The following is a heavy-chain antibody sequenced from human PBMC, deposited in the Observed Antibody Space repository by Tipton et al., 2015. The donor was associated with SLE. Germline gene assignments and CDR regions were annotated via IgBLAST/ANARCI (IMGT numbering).Heavy chain of an antibody. CDR3: GRARIGMGYVFDI. CDR1: RYSISSGYC. V-gene: IGHV4-38-2*02. CDR2: FYHSGNT. D-gene: IGHD1-26*01. J-gene: IGHJ3*02. Sequence: TLSLTCIVSRYSISSGYCWGWMRQAPGKELEWVGSFYHSGNTYYNPSLTSRVTISADTSKNQFSLRLTSVAAADTALYYCGRARIGMGYVFDIWGQGTMVTVSS.